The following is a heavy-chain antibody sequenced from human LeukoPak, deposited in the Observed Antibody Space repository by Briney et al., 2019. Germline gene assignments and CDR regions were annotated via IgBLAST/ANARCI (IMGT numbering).Heavy chain of an antibody. V-gene: IGHV3-30*04. CDR3: ARENSGGYYYGYYFDY. J-gene: IGHJ4*02. Sequence: GRSLRLSCAASGFTFSSYAMHWVRQAPGKGLEWVAVISYDGSNKYYADSVKGRFTISRDNSKNTLYLQMNSLRAEDTAVYYCARENSGGYYYGYYFDYWGQGTLVTVSS. CDR2: ISYDGSNK. D-gene: IGHD3-22*01. CDR1: GFTFSSYA.